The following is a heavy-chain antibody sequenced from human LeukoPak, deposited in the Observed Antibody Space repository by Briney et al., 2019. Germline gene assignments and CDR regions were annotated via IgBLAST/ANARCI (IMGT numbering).Heavy chain of an antibody. CDR2: IFTSGST. D-gene: IGHD7-27*01. Sequence: SETLSLTCTVSGGSISSGSLYCGWIRQPAGKEPEWIGRIFTSGSTEYNPSLKSRVTISIDTSKNQISLNLSSVTAADTAVYYCVRGNWGSDFDQWGQGTLVTVSS. J-gene: IGHJ4*02. CDR3: VRGNWGSDFDQ. CDR1: GGSISSGSLY. V-gene: IGHV4-61*02.